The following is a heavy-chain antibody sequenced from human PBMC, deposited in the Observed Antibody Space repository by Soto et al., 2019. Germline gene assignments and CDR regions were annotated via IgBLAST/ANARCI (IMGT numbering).Heavy chain of an antibody. Sequence: LSLTCTVSGGSISSSSYYMSWIRQAPGKGLEWVSYISSSGSTLYYADSVKGRFTISRDNAKNSLYLQMNSLRAEDTAVYYCAREGYGSGGVYYMDVWGKGTTVTVSS. V-gene: IGHV3-11*01. J-gene: IGHJ6*03. CDR3: AREGYGSGGVYYMDV. D-gene: IGHD3-10*01. CDR1: GGSISSSSYY. CDR2: ISSSGSTL.